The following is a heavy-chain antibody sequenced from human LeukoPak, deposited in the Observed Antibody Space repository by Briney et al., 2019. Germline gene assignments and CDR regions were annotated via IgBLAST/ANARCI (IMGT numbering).Heavy chain of an antibody. CDR2: IKPNSGGT. D-gene: IGHD4-17*01. Sequence: ATVKVSCKASGYTFTGYYMHWVRQAPGQGLEWMGWIKPNSGGTNYAQKFQGRVTMTRDTYISTAYMELSRLRSDDTAVYYCAREDGGDYVVVDYWGQGTLVTVSS. CDR3: AREDGGDYVVVDY. V-gene: IGHV1-2*02. CDR1: GYTFTGYY. J-gene: IGHJ4*02.